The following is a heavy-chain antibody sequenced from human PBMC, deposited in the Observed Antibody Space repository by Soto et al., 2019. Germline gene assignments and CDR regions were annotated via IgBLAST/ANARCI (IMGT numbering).Heavy chain of an antibody. J-gene: IGHJ3*02. Sequence: EVELVESGGGLVKPGGSLRLSCLASRFRFSDYTMTWVSQAPVKGLEWVSSISIISTYIYYGDSVKGRFTISRDKAKNSLSLQMNSRRVEDTAFYYCARRGSEVTTGVGALDMWGEGTMVTVSS. D-gene: IGHD4-4*01. CDR2: ISIISTYI. V-gene: IGHV3-21*01. CDR1: RFRFSDYT. CDR3: ARRGSEVTTGVGALDM.